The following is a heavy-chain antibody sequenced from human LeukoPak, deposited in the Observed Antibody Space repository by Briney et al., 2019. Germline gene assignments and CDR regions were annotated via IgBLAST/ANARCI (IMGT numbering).Heavy chain of an antibody. D-gene: IGHD3/OR15-3a*01. CDR3: ASDPDWADFDY. CDR2: IYTSGST. CDR1: GGSISSYY. V-gene: IGHV4-4*07. Sequence: SETLSLTCTVSGGSISSYYWSWIRQPAGKGLEWIGRIYTSGSTNYNPSLKSRVTISLDTSRDQFSLKLNSVTAADTAVYYCASDPDWADFDYWGQGTLVTVSS. J-gene: IGHJ4*02.